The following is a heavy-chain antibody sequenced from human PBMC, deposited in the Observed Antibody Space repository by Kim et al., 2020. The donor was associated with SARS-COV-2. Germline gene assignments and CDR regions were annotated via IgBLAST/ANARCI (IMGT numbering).Heavy chain of an antibody. CDR2: IYSSGAT. Sequence: SETLSLTCSVFGSSISSSVGSTTYYWGWIRQPPGKGLEWVGSIYSSGATYYNPSLKSRVAISVDTSNGQFSLTLNSVTAADTAVYYCARHPVRYYFDSWDQGALVTVSS. CDR1: GSSISSSVGSTTYY. CDR3: ARHPVRYYFDS. V-gene: IGHV4-39*01. J-gene: IGHJ4*02.